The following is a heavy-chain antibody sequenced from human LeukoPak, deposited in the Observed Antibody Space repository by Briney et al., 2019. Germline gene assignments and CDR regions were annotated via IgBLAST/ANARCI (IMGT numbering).Heavy chain of an antibody. J-gene: IGHJ5*02. Sequence: PSETLSLTCTVSGGSISSYYWSWIRQPPGKGLEWIGYIDDSGSTNYNPSLKSRVTISVDTSKNQFSLKLSSVTAADTAVYYCARVSRNWFDPWGQGTLVTVSS. D-gene: IGHD3-3*02. CDR3: ARVSRNWFDP. CDR2: IDDSGST. V-gene: IGHV4-59*01. CDR1: GGSISSYY.